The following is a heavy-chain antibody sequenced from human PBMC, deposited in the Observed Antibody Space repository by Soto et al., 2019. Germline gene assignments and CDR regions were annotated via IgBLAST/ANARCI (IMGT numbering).Heavy chain of an antibody. D-gene: IGHD3-16*02. J-gene: IGHJ4*02. CDR1: GFTFSNYG. V-gene: IGHV3-33*01. CDR3: ARDLSGPVDY. Sequence: PGGSLRLSCAASGFTFSNYGMHWVRQAPGKGLEWVALIWYDGSNKYYGDSVKGRFTISRDISKNTLYLQMNSLRAEDTAVYYCARDLSGPVDYWPRGTLVTFSA. CDR2: IWYDGSNK.